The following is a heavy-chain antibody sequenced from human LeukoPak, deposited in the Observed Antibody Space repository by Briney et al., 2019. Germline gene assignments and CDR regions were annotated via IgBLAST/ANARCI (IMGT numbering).Heavy chain of an antibody. Sequence: GGSLRLSCAASGFTVSSNYMSWVRQAPGKGLEWVSGINWNGGSTGYADSVKGRFTISRDNAKNSLYLQMNSLRAEDTALYYCARDYYDSSGYSYFDYWGQGTLVTVSS. V-gene: IGHV3-20*04. CDR1: GFTVSSNY. CDR3: ARDYYDSSGYSYFDY. D-gene: IGHD3-22*01. J-gene: IGHJ4*02. CDR2: INWNGGST.